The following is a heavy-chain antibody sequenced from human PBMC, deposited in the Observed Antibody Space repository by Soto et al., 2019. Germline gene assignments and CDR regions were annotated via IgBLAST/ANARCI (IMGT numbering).Heavy chain of an antibody. CDR3: VKVAGGGLFDY. J-gene: IGHJ4*02. Sequence: PSETLSLTCTVSRGSINNSYWTWIRQPPGKRLEWIGYIHYTGSTNYNPSLRGRVTMSVDTFKNQFSLKLTSVTAADTAVYYCVKVAGGGLFDYWGPGNLVTVSS. CDR2: IHYTGST. CDR1: RGSINNSY. V-gene: IGHV4-59*01. D-gene: IGHD2-15*01.